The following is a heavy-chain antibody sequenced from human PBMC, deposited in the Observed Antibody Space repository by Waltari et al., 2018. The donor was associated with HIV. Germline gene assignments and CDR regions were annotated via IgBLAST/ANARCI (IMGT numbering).Heavy chain of an antibody. CDR2: ISNDGRNK. D-gene: IGHD6-25*01. J-gene: IGHJ4*02. V-gene: IGHV3-30*01. CDR1: GFTFSSYA. Sequence: QVQLVASGGGVVQPGRSLRLSCAASGFTFSSYAMHWVRQAPGKGLEWVAVISNDGRNKYYADSVKGRFTISRDNSKNSLSLQMNSLRAEDTAVYYCTGSSGWGQGTLVAVSS. CDR3: TGSSG.